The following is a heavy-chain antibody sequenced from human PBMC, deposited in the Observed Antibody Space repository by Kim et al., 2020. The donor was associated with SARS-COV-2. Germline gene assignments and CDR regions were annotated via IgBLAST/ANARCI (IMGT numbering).Heavy chain of an antibody. CDR3: ARGPYSSSWYVAVTNYYYYGMDV. CDR2: INHSGST. V-gene: IGHV4-34*01. D-gene: IGHD6-13*01. J-gene: IGHJ6*02. CDR1: GGSFSGYY. Sequence: SETLSLTCAVYGGSFSGYYWSWIRQPPGKGLEWIGEINHSGSTNYNPSLKSRVTISVDTSKNQFSLKLSSVTAADTAVYYCARGPYSSSWYVAVTNYYYYGMDVWGQGTTVTVSS.